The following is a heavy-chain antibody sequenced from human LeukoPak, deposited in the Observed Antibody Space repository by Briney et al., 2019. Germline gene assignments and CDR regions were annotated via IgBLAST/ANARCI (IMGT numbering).Heavy chain of an antibody. CDR2: ISVSGGST. Sequence: PGGSLRLSCAASGFTFSSYGMSWVRQAPGKGLEWVSGISVSGGSTYHADSVKGRFTISRDNSKNTLYLQMNSLRAEDTAVYYCAKVSLRYFDWSSNFDYWGQGTLVTVSS. CDR1: GFTFSSYG. J-gene: IGHJ4*02. CDR3: AKVSLRYFDWSSNFDY. D-gene: IGHD3-9*01. V-gene: IGHV3-23*01.